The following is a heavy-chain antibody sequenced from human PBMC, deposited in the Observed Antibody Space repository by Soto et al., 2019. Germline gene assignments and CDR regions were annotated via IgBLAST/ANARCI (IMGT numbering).Heavy chain of an antibody. D-gene: IGHD2-15*01. Sequence: QVQLVQSGPEVKKPGSSVTVSCTASGGTLISFTIYWVRQAPGQGFEWMGSFIPRIDKINYSQKFQDRVTLTADESSNTAYMELSSLTSDDAAVYYCSRGGVDEAFDIWGQGTLVTISS. CDR2: FIPRIDKI. CDR3: SRGGVDEAFDI. CDR1: GGTLISFT. J-gene: IGHJ3*02. V-gene: IGHV1-69*18.